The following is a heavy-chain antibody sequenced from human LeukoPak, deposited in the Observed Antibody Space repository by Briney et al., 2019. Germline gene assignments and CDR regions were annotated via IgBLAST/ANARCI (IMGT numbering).Heavy chain of an antibody. V-gene: IGHV3-21*01. Sequence: PGGSLRLSCAASGFTFSSYSMNWVRQAPGKGLEWVSSISSSSSYIHYADSVKGRFTISRDNAKNSLYLQMNSLRAEDTAVYYCARSSAVAGTLDYWGQGTLVTVSS. D-gene: IGHD6-19*01. CDR1: GFTFSSYS. CDR2: ISSSSSYI. J-gene: IGHJ4*02. CDR3: ARSSAVAGTLDY.